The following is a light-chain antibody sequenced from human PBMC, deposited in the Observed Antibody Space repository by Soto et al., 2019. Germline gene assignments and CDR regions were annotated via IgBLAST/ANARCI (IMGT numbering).Light chain of an antibody. Sequence: SQMTQSPYSLFASVGDRVTITCRASQGIRNNLGWYQQKPGKAPKLLIYAASTLQSGVPSRFSGSGSGTDFTLTVSCLQSEDFATYYCQQYYSYPPTFGQGTKVDI. CDR3: QQYYSYPPT. CDR1: QGIRNN. J-gene: IGKJ1*01. V-gene: IGKV1-8*01. CDR2: AAS.